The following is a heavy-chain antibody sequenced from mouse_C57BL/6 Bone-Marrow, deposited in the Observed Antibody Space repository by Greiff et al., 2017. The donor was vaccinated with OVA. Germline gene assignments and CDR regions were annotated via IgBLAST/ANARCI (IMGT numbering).Heavy chain of an antibody. J-gene: IGHJ1*03. D-gene: IGHD1-1*01. V-gene: IGHV1-55*01. CDR3: ARRYYEGSWYLEV. Sequence: VQLQQPGAELVKPGASVKMSCKASGYTFTSYWITWVKQRPGQGLEWIGDIYPGSGSTNYNEKFKSKATLTVDTSSSTAYMQLSSLTSEDAAVYYCARRYYEGSWYLEVWGTGTTVTVSS. CDR2: IYPGSGST. CDR1: GYTFTSYW.